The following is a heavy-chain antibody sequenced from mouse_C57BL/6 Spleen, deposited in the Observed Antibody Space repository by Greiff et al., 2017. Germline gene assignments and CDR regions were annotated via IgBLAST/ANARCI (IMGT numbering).Heavy chain of an antibody. V-gene: IGHV2-4*01. J-gene: IGHJ2*01. CDR1: GFSLTSYG. Sequence: VKLMESGPGLVQPSQSLSITCTVSGFSLTSYGVHWVRQPPGKGLEWLGVIWSGGSTDYNAAFISRLSISKDNSKSQVFFKMNSLQADDTAIYYCAKNDGNYYFDYWGQGTTLTVSS. D-gene: IGHD2-1*01. CDR3: AKNDGNYYFDY. CDR2: IWSGGST.